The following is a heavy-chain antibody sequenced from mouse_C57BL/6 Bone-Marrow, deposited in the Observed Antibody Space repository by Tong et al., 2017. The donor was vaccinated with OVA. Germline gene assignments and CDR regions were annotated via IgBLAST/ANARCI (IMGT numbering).Heavy chain of an antibody. D-gene: IGHD1-2*01. CDR2: IYPGNSDT. V-gene: IGHV1-5*01. CDR1: GYSFTSYW. CDR3: ARLGIHYYGYVNGFAY. J-gene: IGHJ3*01. Sequence: EVQLQESGTVLARPGASVKMSCKASGYSFTSYWMHWVKQRPGQGLEWIGAIYPGNSDTSYNQKFKGKAKLTAVTSASTAYMELSSLTNEDSAVYFCARLGIHYYGYVNGFAYWGQGTLVTVSA.